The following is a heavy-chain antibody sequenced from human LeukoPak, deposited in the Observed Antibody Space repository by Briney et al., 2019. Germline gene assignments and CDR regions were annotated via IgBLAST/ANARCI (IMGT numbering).Heavy chain of an antibody. CDR1: GFTFSEFE. D-gene: IGHD2-2*01. Sequence: GGSLRLSCAASGFTFSEFEMNWVRQAPGKGLEWVSDISSGGTTIFYADSVKGRFTISRDNAKNSLYLQMNSLRDEDTAIYYCTRGLVVWGQGALVTVSP. CDR3: TRGLVV. V-gene: IGHV3-48*03. CDR2: ISSGGTTI. J-gene: IGHJ4*02.